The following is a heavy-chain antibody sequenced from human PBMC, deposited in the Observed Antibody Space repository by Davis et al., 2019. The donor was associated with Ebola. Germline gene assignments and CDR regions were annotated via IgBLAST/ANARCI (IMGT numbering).Heavy chain of an antibody. CDR1: GFTFSSYW. V-gene: IGHV3-21*01. D-gene: IGHD6-19*01. Sequence: GESLKISCAASGFTFSSYWMSWVRQAPGKGLEWVSSISSSSSYIYYADSVKGRFTISRDNAKNSLYLQMNSLRAEDTAVFYCARGKTVAGTRGLSWFDPWGPGTLVTVSS. CDR3: ARGKTVAGTRGLSWFDP. CDR2: ISSSSSYI. J-gene: IGHJ5*02.